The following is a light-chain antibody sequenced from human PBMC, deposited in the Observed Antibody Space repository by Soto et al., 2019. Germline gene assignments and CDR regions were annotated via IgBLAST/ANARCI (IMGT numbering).Light chain of an antibody. V-gene: IGLV4-60*02. Sequence: QPVLTQSSSASASLGSSVELTCTLSSGHRSYIIAWHQQQSGKAPRYLMKLEGSGSYNKGSGVPDRFSGSRSGADRYLTISNLQFEDEADYYCEAWDSTTRVFGGGTKLTVL. CDR3: EAWDSTTRV. CDR1: SGHRSYI. J-gene: IGLJ3*02. CDR2: LEGSGSY.